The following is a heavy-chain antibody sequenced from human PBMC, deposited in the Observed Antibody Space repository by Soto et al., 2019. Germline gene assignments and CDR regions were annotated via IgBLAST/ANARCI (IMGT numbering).Heavy chain of an antibody. CDR2: VHVSGGT. Sequence: SAPLSLTRSVSDESISNFYWSWLRQSAGKGLEWIGHVHVSGGTDYNAPLQSRVSMSVDTSSNHVSLQLRSLTAADTAIYYCARDRYGWYPGFDLDIWGPGTTVTVSS. J-gene: IGHJ6*02. V-gene: IGHV4-4*07. D-gene: IGHD6-19*01. CDR1: DESISNFY. CDR3: ARDRYGWYPGFDLDI.